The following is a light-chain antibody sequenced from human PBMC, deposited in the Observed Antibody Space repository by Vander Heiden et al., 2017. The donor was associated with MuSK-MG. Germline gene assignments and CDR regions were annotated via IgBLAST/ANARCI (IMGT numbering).Light chain of an antibody. J-gene: IGKJ2*04. CDR2: AAS. CDR1: QTVSTY. CDR3: QQSYSLPRS. V-gene: IGKV1-39*01. Sequence: DIQMTQSPSSLSAFVGDRVTITCRASQTVSTYLNWYQQKPGKAPNLLIYAASSLQSGVPSRFHGSGSGTDFTLTISSLLPEDFATYYCQQSYSLPRSFGQGTKLEIK.